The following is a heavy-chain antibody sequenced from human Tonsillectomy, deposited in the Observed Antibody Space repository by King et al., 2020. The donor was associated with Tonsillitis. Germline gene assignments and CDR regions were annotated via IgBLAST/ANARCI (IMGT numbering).Heavy chain of an antibody. Sequence: VQLQQWGAGLLKPSETLSLTCAVYGGSFSGYYWSWIRQPPGKGLEWIGEINHSGSTNYNPSLKSRVTIAVDTSKNQFSLKLSSVTAADTAVYYFARGFVPITMVRGVTGFDYWGQGTLVTVSS. J-gene: IGHJ4*02. CDR1: GGSFSGYY. D-gene: IGHD3-10*01. V-gene: IGHV4-34*01. CDR3: ARGFVPITMVRGVTGFDY. CDR2: INHSGST.